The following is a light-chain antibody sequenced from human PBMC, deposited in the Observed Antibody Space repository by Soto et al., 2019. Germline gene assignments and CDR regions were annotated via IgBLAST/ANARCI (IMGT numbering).Light chain of an antibody. Sequence: EIVLTQSPATLSLSPGERATLSCGASQTVGSTYLAWYHQKPGLAPRLLIYDTSSRATGIPDRFSGSGSGTDFTLTISRLGPEDFAVYSCQHYGSSPWTVGQGAKVEIK. J-gene: IGKJ1*01. CDR1: QTVGSTY. CDR2: DTS. CDR3: QHYGSSPWT. V-gene: IGKV3D-20*01.